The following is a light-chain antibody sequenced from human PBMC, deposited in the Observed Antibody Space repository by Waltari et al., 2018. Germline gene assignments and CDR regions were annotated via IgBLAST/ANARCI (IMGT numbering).Light chain of an antibody. CDR2: AAS. CDR3: QKYNSAPWT. J-gene: IGKJ1*01. CDR1: QGINNY. Sequence: DIQMTQSPSSLSASVGDRITITCRASQGINNYLAWYQQKPGKVPKLLSYAASTLQSGVPLRVSGSGSGTDFTLTISSLQPEDVATYYCQKYNSAPWTFGQGTKVEIK. V-gene: IGKV1-27*01.